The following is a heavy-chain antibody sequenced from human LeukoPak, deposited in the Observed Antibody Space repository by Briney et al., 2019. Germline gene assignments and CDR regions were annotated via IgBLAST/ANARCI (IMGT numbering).Heavy chain of an antibody. J-gene: IGHJ4*02. CDR2: IYYSGST. V-gene: IGHV4-59*01. CDR3: ARDYGWYDY. CDR1: GGSISSYY. Sequence: SETLPLTCTVSGGSISSYYWSWIRQPPGKGLEWIGYIYYSGSTNYNPSLKSRVTISVDTSKNQFSLKLSSVTAADTAVYYCARDYGWYDYWGQGTLVTVSS. D-gene: IGHD6-19*01.